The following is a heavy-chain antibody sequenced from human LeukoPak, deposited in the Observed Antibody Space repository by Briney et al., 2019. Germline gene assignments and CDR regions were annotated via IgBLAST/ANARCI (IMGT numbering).Heavy chain of an antibody. J-gene: IGHJ4*02. CDR2: ISYDGSNK. CDR3: AKEGDILTGYYPPGYFDY. D-gene: IGHD3-9*01. Sequence: TGRSLRLSCAASGFTFSIYGLHWVRQAPGKGLEWVAVISYDGSNKYYADSVKGRFTISRDNSKNTLYLQMNSLRAEDTAVYYCAKEGDILTGYYPPGYFDYWGQGTLVTVSS. CDR1: GFTFSIYG. V-gene: IGHV3-30*18.